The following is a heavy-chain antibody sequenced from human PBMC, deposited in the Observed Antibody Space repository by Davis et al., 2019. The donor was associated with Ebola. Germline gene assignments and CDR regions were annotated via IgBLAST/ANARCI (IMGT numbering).Heavy chain of an antibody. CDR2: IRYDGSNK. V-gene: IGHV3-30*02. CDR3: AKDLDYGGNSNAFDM. D-gene: IGHD4-23*01. Sequence: GESLKISCAASGFTFSSYGMHWVRQAPGKGLEWVAFIRYDGSNKYYADSVKGRFIISRDNSKSTLFLRLSNLRDEDTAVYHCAKDLDYGGNSNAFDMWGQGTMVTVSS. CDR1: GFTFSSYG. J-gene: IGHJ3*02.